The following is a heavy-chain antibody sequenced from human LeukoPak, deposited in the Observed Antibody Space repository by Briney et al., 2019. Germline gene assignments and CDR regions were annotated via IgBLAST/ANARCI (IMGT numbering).Heavy chain of an antibody. Sequence: SETPSLTCTVPGDSISSYYWSWIRQPAGKGLEWIGRVYVTGSTNLNPALQSRVTMSVDTSKNQFSLKLTSVTAADTAVYYCARDRQWLVDHWGQGTLVTVSS. V-gene: IGHV4-4*07. D-gene: IGHD6-19*01. CDR1: GDSISSYY. J-gene: IGHJ5*02. CDR2: VYVTGST. CDR3: ARDRQWLVDH.